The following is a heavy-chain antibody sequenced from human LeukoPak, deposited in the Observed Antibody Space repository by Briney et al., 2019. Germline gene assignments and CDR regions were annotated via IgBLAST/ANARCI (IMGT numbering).Heavy chain of an antibody. CDR1: GASISNYY. D-gene: IGHD1-26*01. V-gene: IGHV4-4*07. Sequence: PSETLSLTCIVSGASISNYYWSWIRQPAGKGLEWIGRIYTSGSTNYKPSLKSRVTMSADTSKNQFSLKLSSVTAADTAVYYCARSLSGSYSYFDYWGQGTLATVSS. CDR2: IYTSGST. CDR3: ARSLSGSYSYFDY. J-gene: IGHJ4*02.